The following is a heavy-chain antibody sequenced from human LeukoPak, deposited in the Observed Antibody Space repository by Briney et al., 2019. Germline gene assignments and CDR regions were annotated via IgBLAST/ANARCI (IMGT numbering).Heavy chain of an antibody. CDR1: GGSISSYY. D-gene: IGHD3-22*01. CDR2: IYYSGST. CDR3: ARSGSSGYYLYFDY. V-gene: IGHV4-59*01. J-gene: IGHJ4*02. Sequence: SETLSLTCTVSGGSISSYYWSWIRQPPGKGLEWIGYIYYSGSTNYNPSLESRVTISVDTSKNQFSLKLSSVTAADTAVYYCARSGSSGYYLYFDYWGQGTLFTVSS.